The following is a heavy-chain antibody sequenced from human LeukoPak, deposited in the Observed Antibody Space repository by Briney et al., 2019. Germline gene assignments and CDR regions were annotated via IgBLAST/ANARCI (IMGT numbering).Heavy chain of an antibody. Sequence: GGSLRLSCAASGFTFSSYWMHWVRQAPGKGLVWVSRINSDGSSTSYADSVKGRFTISRDNSKNTLYLQMNSLRAEDTAVYYCAKDPKIGRDYYYMDVWGKGTTVIVSS. V-gene: IGHV3-74*01. J-gene: IGHJ6*03. D-gene: IGHD1-26*01. CDR3: AKDPKIGRDYYYMDV. CDR1: GFTFSSYW. CDR2: INSDGSST.